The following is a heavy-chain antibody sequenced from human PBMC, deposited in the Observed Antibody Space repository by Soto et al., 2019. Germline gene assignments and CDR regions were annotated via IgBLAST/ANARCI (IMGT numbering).Heavy chain of an antibody. Sequence: ASVKVSCKASGYTFTSYDINWVRQATGQGLEWMGWMNPNSGNTGYAQKFQGRVTMTRNTSISTAYMELSSLRSEDTAVYYCARGIAARQSDYYYYYGIDVWGQGTTVTVSS. D-gene: IGHD6-6*01. CDR3: ARGIAARQSDYYYYYGIDV. J-gene: IGHJ6*02. CDR1: GYTFTSYD. V-gene: IGHV1-8*01. CDR2: MNPNSGNT.